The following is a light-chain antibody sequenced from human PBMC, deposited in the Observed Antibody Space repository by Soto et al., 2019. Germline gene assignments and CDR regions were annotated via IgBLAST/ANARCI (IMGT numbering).Light chain of an antibody. CDR3: PQCYNWPPT. CDR1: QSVGTH. CDR2: GAF. J-gene: IGKJ1*01. Sequence: IVMTQSPATLSVSPGEKATLSCRASQSVGTHLAWYHQKPGQAPRLLISGAFTRATGVPARFTGSGSGTEFTLAICSLESEDFGVYYCPQCYNWPPTFGRGTKV. V-gene: IGKV3-15*01.